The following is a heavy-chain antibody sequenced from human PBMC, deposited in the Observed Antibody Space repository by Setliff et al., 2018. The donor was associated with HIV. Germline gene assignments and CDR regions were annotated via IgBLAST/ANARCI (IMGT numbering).Heavy chain of an antibody. V-gene: IGHV1-69*05. D-gene: IGHD3-22*01. CDR1: GDTFTTYV. J-gene: IGHJ3*02. CDR2: RSPIFSTT. CDR3: AITSRGYSLQRGGAFDI. Sequence: SVKVSCKGSGDTFTTYVVSWVRQAPGQGLEWMGGRSPIFSTTNYAQKFQGRVTITTDESTSRAYMELSSLRSEDTAVYYCAITSRGYSLQRGGAFDIWGQVTLVTVSS.